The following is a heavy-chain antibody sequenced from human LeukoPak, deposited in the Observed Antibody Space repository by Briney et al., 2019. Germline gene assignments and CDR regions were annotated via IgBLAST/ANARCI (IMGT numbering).Heavy chain of an antibody. J-gene: IGHJ4*02. Sequence: ASVKVSCKAPGYTFTGYYMHWVRQAPGQGLEWMGWINPNSGGTNYVQKFQGWVTMTRDTSISTAYMELSRLRSDDTAVYYCARSNNGLDYWGQGTLVTVSS. V-gene: IGHV1-2*04. CDR3: ARSNNGLDY. CDR2: INPNSGGT. CDR1: GYTFTGYY. D-gene: IGHD1/OR15-1a*01.